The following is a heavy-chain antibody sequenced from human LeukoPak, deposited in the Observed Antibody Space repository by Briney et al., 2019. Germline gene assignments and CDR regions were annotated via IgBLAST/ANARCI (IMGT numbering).Heavy chain of an antibody. D-gene: IGHD3-16*01. J-gene: IGHJ4*02. Sequence: ASVKVSCKASGYTFTSYDINWVRQATGQGLEWMGWMNPDSGNTGYAQKFQGRVTMTRNTSISTAYMELSSLRSEDTAVYYCAKDHRVSYYDYAWGTFDYWGQGTLVTVSS. CDR3: AKDHRVSYYDYAWGTFDY. CDR1: GYTFTSYD. CDR2: MNPDSGNT. V-gene: IGHV1-8*01.